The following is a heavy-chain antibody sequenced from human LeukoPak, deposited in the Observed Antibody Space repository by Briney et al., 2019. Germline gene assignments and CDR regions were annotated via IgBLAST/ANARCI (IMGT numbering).Heavy chain of an antibody. CDR1: GYSISSGYY. CDR2: IYHSGST. V-gene: IGHV4-38-2*01. Sequence: PSETLSLTCAVSGYSISSGYYWGWIRQPPGKGLEWIGSIYHSGSTYYNPSLKSRVTISVDTSKNQFSLKLSSVTAADTAVYYCARLGTTGTTEVIALYYYYYYMDVWGKGTTVTVSS. D-gene: IGHD1-1*01. CDR3: ARLGTTGTTEVIALYYYYYYMDV. J-gene: IGHJ6*03.